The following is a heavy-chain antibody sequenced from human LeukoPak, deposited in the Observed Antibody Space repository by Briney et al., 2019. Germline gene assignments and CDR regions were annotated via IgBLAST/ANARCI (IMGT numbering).Heavy chain of an antibody. J-gene: IGHJ3*02. CDR2: INPNSGGT. CDR1: GYTFTGYY. V-gene: IGHV1-2*02. Sequence: GASVKVSCKASGYTFTGYYMHWVRQAPGQGLEWMGWINPNSGGTNYAQKFQGRVTMTRDTSISTAYMELSRLRSDDTAVYYCARGPITYYYDSSGPSAFDIWGQGTMVTVSS. D-gene: IGHD3-22*01. CDR3: ARGPITYYYDSSGPSAFDI.